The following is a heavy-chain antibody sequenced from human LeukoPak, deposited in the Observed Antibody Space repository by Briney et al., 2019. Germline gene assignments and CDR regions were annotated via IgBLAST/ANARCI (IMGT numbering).Heavy chain of an antibody. V-gene: IGHV4-34*01. CDR2: INHSGST. CDR1: GGSFSGYY. D-gene: IGHD5-12*01. J-gene: IGHJ4*02. Sequence: SETLSLTCAVYGGSFSGYYWSWIRQPPGKGLEWIGEINHSGSTNYNPSLKSRVTISVDTSKNQFSLKLSSVTAADTAVYYCARSTLRGGYGHYFDYWGQGTLVTVSS. CDR3: ARSTLRGGYGHYFDY.